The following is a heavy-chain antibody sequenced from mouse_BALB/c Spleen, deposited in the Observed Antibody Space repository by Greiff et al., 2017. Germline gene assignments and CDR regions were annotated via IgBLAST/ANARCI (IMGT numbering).Heavy chain of an antibody. Sequence: EVQLVESGGGLVQPGGSRKLSCAASGFTFSSFGMHWVRQAPEKGLEWVAYISSGSSTIYYADTVKGRFIISRDNPKNTLFLQMTSLRSEDTAMYYCARDYGRRGWYFDVWGAGTTVTVSS. V-gene: IGHV5-17*02. CDR2: ISSGSSTI. CDR3: ARDYGRRGWYFDV. D-gene: IGHD1-1*01. CDR1: GFTFSSFG. J-gene: IGHJ1*01.